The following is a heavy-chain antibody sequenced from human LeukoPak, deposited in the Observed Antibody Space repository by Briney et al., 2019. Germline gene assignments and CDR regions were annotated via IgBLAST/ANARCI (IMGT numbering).Heavy chain of an antibody. V-gene: IGHV1-18*01. Sequence: GASVKVSCKASGYTFTSYHITWVRQAPGQGLEWMGWISGYNGNTNYAQKFQGRVSMTTDTSTSTAYMELRSLTSDDTAVYYCAREESIGRYQFLHDSWGQGTLVTVSS. D-gene: IGHD1-26*01. CDR1: GYTFTSYH. CDR3: AREESIGRYQFLHDS. J-gene: IGHJ4*02. CDR2: ISGYNGNT.